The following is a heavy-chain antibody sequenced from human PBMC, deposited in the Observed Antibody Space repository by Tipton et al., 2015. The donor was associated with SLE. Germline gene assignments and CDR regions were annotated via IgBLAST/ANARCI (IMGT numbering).Heavy chain of an antibody. D-gene: IGHD2-8*01. V-gene: IGHV4-30-4*02. J-gene: IGHJ6*02. Sequence: LRLSCTVSGGSISSGDYFWSWIRQHPGKGLEWIGYIYYSGTTYYSPSLKSRVTISVDTSKNQFSLRLTSVTAADTSVYYCARRMYQLPNYYYYYGMDVWGQGTTVTVSS. CDR1: GGSISSGDYF. CDR3: ARRMYQLPNYYYYYGMDV. CDR2: IYYSGTT.